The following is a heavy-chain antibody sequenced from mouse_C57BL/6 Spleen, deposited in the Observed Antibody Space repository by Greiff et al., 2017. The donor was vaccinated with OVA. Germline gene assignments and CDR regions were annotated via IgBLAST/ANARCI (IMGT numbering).Heavy chain of an antibody. V-gene: IGHV3-6*01. CDR1: GYSITSGYY. Sequence: EVKLMESGPGLVKPSQSLSLTCSVTGYSITSGYYWNWIRQFPGNKLEWMGYISYDGSNNYNPSLKNRISITRDTSKNQFFLKLNSVTTEDTATYYCAREGITTVVANAMDYWGQGTSVTVSS. CDR3: AREGITTVVANAMDY. J-gene: IGHJ4*01. D-gene: IGHD1-1*01. CDR2: ISYDGSN.